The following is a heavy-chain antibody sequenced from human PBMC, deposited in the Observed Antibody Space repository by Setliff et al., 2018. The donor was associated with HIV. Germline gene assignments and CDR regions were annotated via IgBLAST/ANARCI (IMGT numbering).Heavy chain of an antibody. CDR2: IKSEASGGTT. CDR3: TTDNYYDSSGFFDNWFDP. CDR1: RFTFSNAW. Sequence: GGSLRLSCLGSRFTFSNAWMSWVRQAPGKGLEWVGHIKSEASGGTTDYAAPVKGRFTISRDDSKNTLYLQMNSLKTEDTAMYYCTTDNYYDSSGFFDNWFDPWGQGTLVTVSS. D-gene: IGHD3-22*01. J-gene: IGHJ5*02. V-gene: IGHV3-15*01.